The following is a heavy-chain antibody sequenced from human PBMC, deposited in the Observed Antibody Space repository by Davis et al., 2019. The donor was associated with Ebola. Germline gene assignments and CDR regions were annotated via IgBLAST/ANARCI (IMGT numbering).Heavy chain of an antibody. J-gene: IGHJ6*02. CDR3: ARVNYGTSWLLPRGDYYGMDV. CDR2: ISYDGSNK. CDR1: GFTFSSYA. D-gene: IGHD3-22*01. V-gene: IGHV3-30-3*01. Sequence: GGSLRLSCAASGFTFSSYAMHWVRQAPGKGLEWVAVISYDGSNKYYADSVKGRFTISRDNSKNTLYLQMNSLRAEDTAVYYCARVNYGTSWLLPRGDYYGMDVWGQGTTVTVS.